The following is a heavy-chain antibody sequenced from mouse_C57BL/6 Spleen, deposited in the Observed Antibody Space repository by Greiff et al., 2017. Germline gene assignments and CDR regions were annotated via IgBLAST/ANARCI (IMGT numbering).Heavy chain of an antibody. D-gene: IGHD2-4*01. V-gene: IGHV1-42*01. CDR1: GYSFTGYY. Sequence: VQLKESGPELVKPGASVKISCKASGYSFTGYYMNWVKQSPEKSLEWIGEINPSTGGTTYNQKFKAKATLTVDKSSSTAYMQLKSLTSEDSAVYYCARSLYDYGGGFAYWGQGTLVTVSA. J-gene: IGHJ3*01. CDR2: INPSTGGT. CDR3: ARSLYDYGGGFAY.